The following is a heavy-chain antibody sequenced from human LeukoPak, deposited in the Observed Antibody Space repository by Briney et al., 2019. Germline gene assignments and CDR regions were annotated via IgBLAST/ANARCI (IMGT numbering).Heavy chain of an antibody. CDR1: GYTFTRYG. Sequence: ASVKVSCKDSGYTFTRYGIIWVRQAPGQGLEWMGWFSAYNGNTNYAQKLQGRVTMTTDTSTNTAYMELRSLTSDDTAVYYCARGLVGSGFLDYWGQGTLVTVSS. V-gene: IGHV1-18*01. D-gene: IGHD5-12*01. CDR3: ARGLVGSGFLDY. CDR2: FSAYNGNT. J-gene: IGHJ4*02.